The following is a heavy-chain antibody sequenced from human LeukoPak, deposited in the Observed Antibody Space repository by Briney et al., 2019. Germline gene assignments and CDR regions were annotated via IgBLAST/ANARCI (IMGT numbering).Heavy chain of an antibody. Sequence: PSGGSLRLSCAVSGFTFDDYTMHWVRQAPGKGLEWVSLISWDGGSTYYADSVKGRITISRDNSKNSLYLQMNSLRTEDTAFYYCAKEGESFNAFDIWGQGTMVTVSS. D-gene: IGHD3-10*01. CDR2: ISWDGGST. V-gene: IGHV3-43*01. CDR3: AKEGESFNAFDI. J-gene: IGHJ3*02. CDR1: GFTFDDYT.